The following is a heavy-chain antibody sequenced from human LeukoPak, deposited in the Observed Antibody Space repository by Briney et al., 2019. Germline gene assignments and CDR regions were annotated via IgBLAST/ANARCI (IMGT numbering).Heavy chain of an antibody. CDR2: INSDGSST. V-gene: IGHV3-74*01. CDR1: GFTFSSYW. CDR3: ARVVLSGSYNFHY. J-gene: IGHJ4*02. Sequence: GGSLRLSCAASGFTFSSYWMHWVRQAPGKGLVWVSRINSDGSSTSYADSVKGRFTISRDNAKNTLYLQMNSLRAEDTAVYYCARVVLSGSYNFHYWGQGTLVTVPS. D-gene: IGHD1-26*01.